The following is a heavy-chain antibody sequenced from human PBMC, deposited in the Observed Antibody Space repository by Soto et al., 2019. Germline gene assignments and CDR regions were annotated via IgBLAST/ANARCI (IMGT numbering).Heavy chain of an antibody. Sequence: LRLSCEGSGFIFSNNGMHWVRQAPGKGLEWVAFMSYDGSAKFLADSVKGRFTISRDNSKSTLFLHMSSLRAEDTAMYYCAIVRVADSPLDHWGQGTLVTVAS. CDR3: AIVRVADSPLDH. V-gene: IGHV3-30*12. J-gene: IGHJ4*02. CDR2: MSYDGSAK. CDR1: GFIFSNNG. D-gene: IGHD3-10*02.